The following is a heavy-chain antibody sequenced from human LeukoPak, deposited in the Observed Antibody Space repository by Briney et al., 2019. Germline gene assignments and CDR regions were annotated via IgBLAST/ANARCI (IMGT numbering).Heavy chain of an antibody. Sequence: PGGSLRLSCAASGFTFSYYWMHWVRQAPGKGLAWVARIKTDGTSTSYADSVKGRFTISRDNAKNTLYLQMNSLRVEDTAVYYCARDRFCTTDRCSDYWGQGTLVTVSS. CDR1: GFTFSYYW. J-gene: IGHJ4*02. CDR3: ARDRFCTTDRCSDY. V-gene: IGHV3-74*01. CDR2: IKTDGTST. D-gene: IGHD2-8*01.